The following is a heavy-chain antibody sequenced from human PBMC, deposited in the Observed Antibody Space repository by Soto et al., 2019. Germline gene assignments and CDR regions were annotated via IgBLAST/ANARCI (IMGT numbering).Heavy chain of an antibody. CDR1: GGSISSSSYY. D-gene: IGHD3-3*02. V-gene: IGHV4-39*01. CDR2: IYYSGST. Sequence: SETLSLTCTVSGGSISSSSYYWGWIRQPPGKGLEWIGSIYYSGSTYYNPSLKSRVTISVDTSKNQFSLKLSSVTAADTAVYYCARHQFHFWSGYNEGLAWFDPWGQGTLVTVSS. CDR3: ARHQFHFWSGYNEGLAWFDP. J-gene: IGHJ5*02.